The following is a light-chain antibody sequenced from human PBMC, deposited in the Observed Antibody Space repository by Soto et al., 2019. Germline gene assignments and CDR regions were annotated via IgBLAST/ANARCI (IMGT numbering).Light chain of an antibody. CDR1: QSVRTY. Sequence: EVVLTQSPATLSLSPGERAILSCRASQSVRTYLAWYQQKPGQAPRLLIYDASNRATGIPARFSGSGSGTDFSLTISSREPEYFALYFCQQRDSWPRTFGQGTKVEIK. V-gene: IGKV3-11*01. CDR2: DAS. CDR3: QQRDSWPRT. J-gene: IGKJ1*01.